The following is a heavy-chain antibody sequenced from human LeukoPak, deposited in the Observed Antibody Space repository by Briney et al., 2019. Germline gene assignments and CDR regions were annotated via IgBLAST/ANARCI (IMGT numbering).Heavy chain of an antibody. CDR3: ARAADGSGYFSRCFDH. CDR2: ISPNGGST. V-gene: IGHV1-46*01. J-gene: IGHJ4*02. Sequence: GASVKVSCKASGYTFTSYYMHWVRQAPGQGLEWMGTISPNGGSTSYAQKFQGRVTMTRDTSTSTVYMELSSLRSEDTAVYYCARAADGSGYFSRCFDHWGQGALVTVSS. D-gene: IGHD3-22*01. CDR1: GYTFTSYY.